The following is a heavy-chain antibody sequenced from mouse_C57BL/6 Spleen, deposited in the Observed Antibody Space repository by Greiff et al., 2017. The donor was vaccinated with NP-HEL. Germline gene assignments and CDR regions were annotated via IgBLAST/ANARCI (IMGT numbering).Heavy chain of an antibody. CDR3: ARRGYSNFYYFDY. J-gene: IGHJ2*01. D-gene: IGHD2-5*01. Sequence: VQLQQSGPELVKPGASVKLSCKASGYTFTSYDINWVKQRPGQGLEWIGWIYPRDGSTKYNEKFKGKATLTVDTSSSTAYMELHSLTSEDSAVYFCARRGYSNFYYFDYWGQGTTLTVSS. CDR2: IYPRDGST. V-gene: IGHV1-85*01. CDR1: GYTFTSYD.